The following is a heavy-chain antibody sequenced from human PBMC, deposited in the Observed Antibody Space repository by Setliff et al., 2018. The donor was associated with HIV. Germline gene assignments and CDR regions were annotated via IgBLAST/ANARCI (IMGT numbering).Heavy chain of an antibody. V-gene: IGHV4-38-2*02. CDR1: AYSIRNGYY. CDR2: LYYDGNT. CDR3: ARETIRSGHPSEAGFDF. D-gene: IGHD6-19*01. Sequence: PSETLSLTCIVSAYSIRNGYYWGWIRQSPGKGLEWIGTLYYDGNTYYNPSLKSRVTMSVDTSKNQFSLNLNSVTAADTAVYYCARETIRSGHPSEAGFDFWGQGALVTVSS. J-gene: IGHJ4*02.